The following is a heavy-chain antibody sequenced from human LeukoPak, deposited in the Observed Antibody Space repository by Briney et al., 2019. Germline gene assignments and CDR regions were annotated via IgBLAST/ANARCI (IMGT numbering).Heavy chain of an antibody. V-gene: IGHV3-30*18. CDR1: GFTFSSYG. D-gene: IGHD3-10*01. J-gene: IGHJ4*02. Sequence: GGSLRLSCAASGFTFSSYGMHWVRQAPGKGLGWVAVISYDGSNKYYADSVKGRFTISRDNSKNTLYLQMNSLRAEDTAVYYCAKNYYGSGSYGYFDYWGQGTLVTVSS. CDR3: AKNYYGSGSYGYFDY. CDR2: ISYDGSNK.